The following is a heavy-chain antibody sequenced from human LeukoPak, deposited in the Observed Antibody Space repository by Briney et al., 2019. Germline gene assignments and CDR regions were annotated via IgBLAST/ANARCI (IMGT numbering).Heavy chain of an antibody. J-gene: IGHJ6*04. V-gene: IGHV1-69*13. CDR2: IIPIFGTA. CDR3: ARVTSYGSGHMRGYYYYGMDV. D-gene: IGHD3-10*01. CDR1: GGTFSSYV. Sequence: SVKVSCKASGGTFSSYVISWVRQAPGQRLEWMGGIIPIFGTANYAQKFQGRVTITADESTSTAYMELSSLRSEDTAVYYCARVTSYGSGHMRGYYYYGMDVWGKGTTVTVSS.